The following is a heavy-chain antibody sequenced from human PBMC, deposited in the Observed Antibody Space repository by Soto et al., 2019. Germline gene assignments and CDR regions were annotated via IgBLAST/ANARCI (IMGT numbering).Heavy chain of an antibody. D-gene: IGHD3-22*01. Sequence: PSETLSLTCAVYGGSFSGYYWSWIRQPPGKGLEWIGEINHSGSTNYNPSLKSRVTISADTSKNQFSLKLSSVTAADTATYYCARDDSTGGFDYWGQGTLVTVSS. J-gene: IGHJ4*02. CDR1: GGSFSGYY. CDR2: INHSGST. CDR3: ARDDSTGGFDY. V-gene: IGHV4-34*01.